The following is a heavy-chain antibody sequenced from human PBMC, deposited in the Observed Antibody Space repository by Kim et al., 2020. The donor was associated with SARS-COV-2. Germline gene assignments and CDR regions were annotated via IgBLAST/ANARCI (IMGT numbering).Heavy chain of an antibody. CDR3: ARDRSSVLLWFGELLRYYYYYGMDV. J-gene: IGHJ6*02. CDR1: GYTFTSYY. D-gene: IGHD3-10*01. V-gene: IGHV1-46*01. Sequence: ASVKVSCKASGYTFTSYYMHWVRQAPGQGLEWMGIINPSGGSTSYAQKFQGRVTMTRDTSTSTVYMELSSLRSEDTAVYYCARDRSSVLLWFGELLRYYYYYGMDVWGQGTTVTVSS. CDR2: INPSGGST.